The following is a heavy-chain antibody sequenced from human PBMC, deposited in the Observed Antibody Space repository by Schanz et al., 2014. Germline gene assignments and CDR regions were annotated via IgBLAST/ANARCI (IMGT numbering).Heavy chain of an antibody. CDR2: IYIGGNT. CDR3: AKDISDTSGKDDY. D-gene: IGHD3-22*01. Sequence: EVKLLESGGTLVRPGGSLRLSCAASGFSVGNKYMNWVRQAPGKGLEWVSFIYIGGNTYYADSVKGRFTISRDNSKNTLFLQMNSLRVEDSAIYYCAKDISDTSGKDDYWGQGTLVTVSS. J-gene: IGHJ4*02. V-gene: IGHV3-53*01. CDR1: GFSVGNKY.